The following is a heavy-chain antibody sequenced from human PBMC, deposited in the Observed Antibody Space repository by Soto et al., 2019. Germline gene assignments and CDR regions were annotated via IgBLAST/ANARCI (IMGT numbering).Heavy chain of an antibody. J-gene: IGHJ4*02. CDR2: INPSGTT. D-gene: IGHD3-10*01. Sequence: QVQLVQSGGEAKKPGASVRVSCKASGYTFTRFHMHCMRQAPGQGLEWMGVINPSGTTTYAKKFQGRVTMTRDTSTSAVYMELRSLRSEDTAVYYCAREAEEYSGCDYWGQGTLVTVSS. CDR3: AREAEEYSGCDY. V-gene: IGHV1-46*03. CDR1: GYTFTRFH.